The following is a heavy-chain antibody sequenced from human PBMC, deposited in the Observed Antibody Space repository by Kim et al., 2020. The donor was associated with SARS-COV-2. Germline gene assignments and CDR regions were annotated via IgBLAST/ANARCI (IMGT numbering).Heavy chain of an antibody. Sequence: ASVKVSCKVSGDSLTELSIHWVRQAPGKGLEWMGGFDSEEGETVYAQIFQGRVTMTEDTSVETAYMELSSLRSDDTALYYCVRDAGNIMEAIFDSWGQRTLVTVSS. J-gene: IGHJ4*02. CDR2: FDSEEGET. D-gene: IGHD3-16*01. V-gene: IGHV1-24*01. CDR1: GDSLTELS. CDR3: VRDAGNIMEAIFDS.